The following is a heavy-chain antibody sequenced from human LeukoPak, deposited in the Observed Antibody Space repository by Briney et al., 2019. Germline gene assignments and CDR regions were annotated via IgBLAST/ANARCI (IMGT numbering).Heavy chain of an antibody. V-gene: IGHV4-31*03. CDR1: GGSISSDGYY. Sequence: PSETLSLTCTVSGGSISSDGYYWSWIRQHPGTGLEWIGYIYYSGSTYYNPSLKSRVTISVDTSKNQFSLNLDSVTAADTAVYYCARANILTGPNYWGQGTLVTVSS. D-gene: IGHD3-9*01. CDR2: IYYSGST. CDR3: ARANILTGPNY. J-gene: IGHJ4*02.